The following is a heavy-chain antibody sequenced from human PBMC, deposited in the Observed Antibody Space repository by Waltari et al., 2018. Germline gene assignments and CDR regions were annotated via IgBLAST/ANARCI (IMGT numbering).Heavy chain of an antibody. CDR1: GFTFDDYA. CDR3: ARAKGVGASSIFDY. CDR2: ISWNSGSI. J-gene: IGHJ4*02. D-gene: IGHD1-26*01. V-gene: IGHV3-9*01. Sequence: EVQLVESGGGLVQPGRSLRLSCAASGFTFDDYAMHWVRQAPGKGLEWVSGISWNSGSIGYADSVKGRFTISRDNAKNSLYLQMNSLRAEDTAVYYCARAKGVGASSIFDYWGQGTLVTVSS.